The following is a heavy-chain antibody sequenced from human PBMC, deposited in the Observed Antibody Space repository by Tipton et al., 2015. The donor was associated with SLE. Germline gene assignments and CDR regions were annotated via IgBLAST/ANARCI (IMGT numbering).Heavy chain of an antibody. V-gene: IGHV4-34*01. D-gene: IGHD4/OR15-4a*01. CDR2: INHSGST. CDR3: ARGEVLDY. CDR1: GGSFSGYY. Sequence: TLSLTCAVYGGSFSGYYWSWIRQPPGKGLEWIGEINHSGSTNYNPSLKSRVTISVDTSKNQFSLKLSSVTAADTAVYYCARGEVLDYWGQGTLVTVSS. J-gene: IGHJ4*02.